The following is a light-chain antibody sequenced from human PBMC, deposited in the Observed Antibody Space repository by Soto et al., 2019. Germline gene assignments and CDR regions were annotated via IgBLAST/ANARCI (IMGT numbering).Light chain of an antibody. CDR2: GAS. CDR1: QTVRNNY. J-gene: IGKJ1*01. V-gene: IGKV3-20*01. Sequence: VVTHSLGTLSLTQGERATLSCRASQTVRNNYLAWYQQKPGQAPRLLIYGASSRATGIPNRFSGSGSGTDFTLTISRLEPEDFAVYYCQQYGNSPQTFGQGTKV. CDR3: QQYGNSPQT.